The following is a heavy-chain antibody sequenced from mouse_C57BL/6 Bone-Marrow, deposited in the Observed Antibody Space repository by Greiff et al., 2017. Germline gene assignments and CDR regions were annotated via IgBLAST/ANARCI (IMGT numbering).Heavy chain of an antibody. CDR1: GFTFSSYG. D-gene: IGHD2-1*01. Sequence: VQLVESGGDLVKPGGSLKLSCAASGFTFSSYGMSWVRQTPDKRLEWVATISSGGSYTYYPDSVKGRFTISRDNAKNTLYLQMSSLKSEDTAMYYCARRGGKYFDYWGQGTTLTVSS. CDR3: ARRGGKYFDY. V-gene: IGHV5-6*01. CDR2: ISSGGSYT. J-gene: IGHJ2*01.